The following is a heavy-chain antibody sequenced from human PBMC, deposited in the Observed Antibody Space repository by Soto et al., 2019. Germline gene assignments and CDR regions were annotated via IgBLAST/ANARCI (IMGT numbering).Heavy chain of an antibody. D-gene: IGHD3-10*01. CDR2: ISSSSSYI. J-gene: IGHJ5*02. Sequence: EVQLVESGGGLVKPGGSLRLSCAASGFTFSSYSMNWVRQAPGKGLEWVSSISSSSSYIYYADSVKGRFTISRDNTTNSLYLQMNSLRAEDTAVYYCARDTYYYGSGSYSPWGQGTLVTVSS. CDR1: GFTFSSYS. V-gene: IGHV3-21*01. CDR3: ARDTYYYGSGSYSP.